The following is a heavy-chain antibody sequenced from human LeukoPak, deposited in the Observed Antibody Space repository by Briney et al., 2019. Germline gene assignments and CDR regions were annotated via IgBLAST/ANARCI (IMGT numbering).Heavy chain of an antibody. CDR1: GFTFSDYY. D-gene: IGHD1-26*01. V-gene: IGHV3-11*01. CDR2: ISSSGSTI. Sequence: GGSLRLSCAASGFTFSDYYMSWIRQAPGKGLGWVSYISSSGSTIYYADSVKGRFTISRDNAKNSLYLQMNSLRAEDTAVYYCARDTAVPYNGNWFDPWGQGTLVTVSS. CDR3: ARDTAVPYNGNWFDP. J-gene: IGHJ5*02.